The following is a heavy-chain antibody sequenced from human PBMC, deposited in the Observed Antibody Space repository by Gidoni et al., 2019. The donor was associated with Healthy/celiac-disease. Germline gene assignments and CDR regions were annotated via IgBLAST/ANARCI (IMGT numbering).Heavy chain of an antibody. CDR3: ARDRSFRGVPAANNY. V-gene: IGHV1-2*02. CDR1: GYTFTGYY. Sequence: QVQLVQSVAEVKKPGAAVKVSCKASGYTFTGYYMHWVRQAPGQGLEWMGWINPNSGGTNYAQKFQGRVTMTRDTSISTAYMELSRLRSDDTAVYYCARDRSFRGVPAANNYWGQGTLVTVSS. J-gene: IGHJ4*02. CDR2: INPNSGGT. D-gene: IGHD2-2*01.